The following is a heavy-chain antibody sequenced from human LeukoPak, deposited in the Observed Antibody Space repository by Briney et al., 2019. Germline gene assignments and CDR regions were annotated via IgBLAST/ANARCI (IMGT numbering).Heavy chain of an antibody. CDR1: GDSVSINSAA. Sequence: SQTLSLTCAISGDSVSINSAAWNWIRQSPARGLEWLGRTYYRSKRYNDNALSVESRITINPHTSKNQFSLQLNSVTPEDTAVYYCAREVVAGDDAFDIWGQGTMVTVSS. V-gene: IGHV6-1*01. D-gene: IGHD2-15*01. J-gene: IGHJ3*02. CDR3: AREVVAGDDAFDI. CDR2: TYYRSKRYN.